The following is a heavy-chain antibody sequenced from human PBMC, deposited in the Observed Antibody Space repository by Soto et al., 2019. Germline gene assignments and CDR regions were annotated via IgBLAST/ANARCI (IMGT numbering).Heavy chain of an antibody. V-gene: IGHV4-30-4*01. CDR3: ARLPNGMGV. Sequence: QVQLQESGPGLVKPSQTLSLTCTVSGGSISSGDYYWSWIRQPPGKGLEWIGYIYYSGSTSYNPYLKSRVTVSIDTDKNPFSLKPTPVAAADTAGYYFARLPNGMGVWGQGTTVTVSS. D-gene: IGHD3-16*01. J-gene: IGHJ6*02. CDR2: IYYSGST. CDR1: GGSISSGDYY.